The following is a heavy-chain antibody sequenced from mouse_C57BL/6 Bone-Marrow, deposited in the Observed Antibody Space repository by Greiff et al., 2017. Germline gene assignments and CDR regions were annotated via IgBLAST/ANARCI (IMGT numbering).Heavy chain of an antibody. CDR2: FDPSDSYT. CDR3: ARALIYYYGSSYDD. J-gene: IGHJ2*01. V-gene: IGHV1-69*01. CDR1: GYTFTSYW. Sequence: VQLQQPGAELVMPGASVKLSCKASGYTFTSYWMHWVKQRPGQGLEWIGEFDPSDSYTNYNQKFKGKSTLTVDKSSSTAYMQLSSLTSEDSAVYYCARALIYYYGSSYDDWGQGTTLTVSS. D-gene: IGHD1-1*01.